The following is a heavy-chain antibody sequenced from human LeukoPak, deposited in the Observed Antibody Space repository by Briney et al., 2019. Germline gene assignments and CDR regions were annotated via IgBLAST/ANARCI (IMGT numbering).Heavy chain of an antibody. V-gene: IGHV3-64*01. CDR3: VRGGCTTSTCYDY. D-gene: IGHD2-2*01. CDR1: GFTVSNTF. CDR2: VGTEGVSA. Sequence: PGGSLRLSCAASGFTVSNTFMSWVRQAPGKGLEYVSAVGTEGVSAYYANSVKGRFTISRDNSKNTLYLEMDSLRPEDTAVYYCVRGGCTTSTCYDYWGRGTLVTVPS. J-gene: IGHJ4*02.